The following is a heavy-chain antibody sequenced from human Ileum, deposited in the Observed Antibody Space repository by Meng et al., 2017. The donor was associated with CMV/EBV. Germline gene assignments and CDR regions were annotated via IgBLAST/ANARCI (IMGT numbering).Heavy chain of an antibody. D-gene: IGHD3-9*01. J-gene: IGHJ5*02. Sequence: GTDLETASEVLYLAGSVSCASMRSYCRCWTRTPAGERLAWIGRFTARGNTNSNPSLTSRVHMSLDTSLNQFSLRLNSVTAADTAVYYCAIDVIRDDTGSWFDPWGQGTLVTVSS. CDR1: CASMRSYC. V-gene: IGHV4-4*07. CDR2: FTARGNT. CDR3: AIDVIRDDTGSWFDP.